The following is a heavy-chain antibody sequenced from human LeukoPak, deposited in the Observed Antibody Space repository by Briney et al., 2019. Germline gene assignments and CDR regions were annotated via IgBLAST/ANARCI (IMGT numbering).Heavy chain of an antibody. Sequence: GASVKVSCKTSGYTFTGYYMHWVRQAPGQGLEWMGWINPNSGGTNYAQKFQGRVTMTRDTSISTAYMELSRLRSDDTAVYYCARGKGYDSSGYNWFDPWGQGTLVTVSS. V-gene: IGHV1-2*02. CDR3: ARGKGYDSSGYNWFDP. CDR1: GYTFTGYY. J-gene: IGHJ5*02. CDR2: INPNSGGT. D-gene: IGHD3-22*01.